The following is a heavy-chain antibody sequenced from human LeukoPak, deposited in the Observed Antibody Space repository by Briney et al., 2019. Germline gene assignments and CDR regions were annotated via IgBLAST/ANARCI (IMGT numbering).Heavy chain of an antibody. CDR2: IYTSGST. V-gene: IGHV4-4*07. CDR3: ARNRRGGPITYTWFDP. Sequence: SETLSLTCTVSGGSISSYYWSWIRQPTGKGLEWIGRIYTSGSTNYNPSLKSRVTMSVDTSKNQFSLKLSSVTAADTAVYYCARNRRGGPITYTWFDPWAREPRSPSPQ. CDR1: GGSISSYY. J-gene: IGHJ5*02. D-gene: IGHD2-15*01.